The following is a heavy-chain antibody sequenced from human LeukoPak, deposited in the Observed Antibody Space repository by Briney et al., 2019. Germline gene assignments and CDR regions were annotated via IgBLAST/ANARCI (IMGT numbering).Heavy chain of an antibody. CDR1: RFAFSNYA. Sequence: GGSLRLACAASRFAFSNYAMSWVRQAPGRGLEWVSAISGSSGLTYYADSVKGRFTISRDNSKNTLYLQMNSLRAEDTAVYYCATPLDYYDTSGYHQGGDWGQGTLVTVSS. CDR2: ISGSSGLT. J-gene: IGHJ4*02. CDR3: ATPLDYYDTSGYHQGGD. V-gene: IGHV3-23*01. D-gene: IGHD3-22*01.